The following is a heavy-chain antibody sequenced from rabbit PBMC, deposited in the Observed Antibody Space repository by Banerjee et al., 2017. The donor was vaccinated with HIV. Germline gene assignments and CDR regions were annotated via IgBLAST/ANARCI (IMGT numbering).Heavy chain of an antibody. V-gene: IGHV1S45*01. CDR2: IYAGSGGNT. CDR3: ARWYRGSTYYIDL. D-gene: IGHD8-1*01. CDR1: GFSFSSSYW. Sequence: QEQLEESGGDLVKPEGSLTLTCTASGFSFSSSYWICWVRQAPGKGLEWIACIYAGSGGNTYYASWAKGRFTISKTSTTVALQMTSLTAADTATYFCARWYRGSTYYIDLWGPGSLVTVS. J-gene: IGHJ4*01.